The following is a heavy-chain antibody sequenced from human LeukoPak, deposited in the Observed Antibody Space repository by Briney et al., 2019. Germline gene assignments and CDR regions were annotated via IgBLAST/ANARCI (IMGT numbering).Heavy chain of an antibody. J-gene: IGHJ5*02. CDR2: ISGSGGST. CDR3: AKSRNRAIVDTMIWFDP. CDR1: GFTFSSYA. Sequence: GGSLRLSCAASGFTFSSYAMSWVRQAPGEGLEWVSAISGSGGSTYYADSVKGRFTISRDNSKNTLYLQMNSLRAEDTAVYYCAKSRNRAIVDTMIWFDPWGQGTLVTVSS. V-gene: IGHV3-23*01. D-gene: IGHD5-12*01.